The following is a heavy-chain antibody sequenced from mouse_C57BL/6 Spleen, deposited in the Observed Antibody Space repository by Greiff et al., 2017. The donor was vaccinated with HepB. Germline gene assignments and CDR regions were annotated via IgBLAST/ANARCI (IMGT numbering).Heavy chain of an antibody. CDR1: GFNIKDYY. CDR3: ARSRGGSSPFDY. V-gene: IGHV14-2*01. J-gene: IGHJ2*01. CDR2: IDPEDGDT. Sequence: EVQLQQSGAELVKPGASVKLSCTASGFNIKDYYMHWVKQRTEQGLEWIGRIDPEDGDTKYAPKFQGKATITADTSSNTGYLQRSSLTSEDTAVYYCARSRGGSSPFDYWGQGTTLTVSS. D-gene: IGHD1-1*01.